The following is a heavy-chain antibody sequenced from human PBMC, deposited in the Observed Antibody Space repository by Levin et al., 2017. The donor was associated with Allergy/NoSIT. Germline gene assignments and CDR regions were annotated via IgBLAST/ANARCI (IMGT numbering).Heavy chain of an antibody. D-gene: IGHD3-22*01. Sequence: SQTLSLTCTFSGGSIGSGGYYWSGIRQPPGKGLEGIGYINYSGSTYYNPSLKSRVTISVDTSKNQFSLKLSSVTAADTAVYYCARERVAHYYDNGWFDPWGQGTLVTVSS. CDR1: GGSIGSGGYY. J-gene: IGHJ5*02. V-gene: IGHV4-31*02. CDR3: ARERVAHYYDNGWFDP. CDR2: INYSGST.